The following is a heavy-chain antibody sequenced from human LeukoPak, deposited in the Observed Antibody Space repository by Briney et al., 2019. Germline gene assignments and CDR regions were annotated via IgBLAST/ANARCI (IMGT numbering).Heavy chain of an antibody. V-gene: IGHV3-48*03. J-gene: IGHJ5*02. Sequence: PGGSLRLSCAASGFSLRSSEMNWVRQAPRKGPEWVAHINSADNVEYYTDSVRGRFTMSRDNAKDLLYLQMNSLRDEDTAVYYCARDTVNGPFVISLDLWGQGVLVTVSS. CDR2: INSADNVE. CDR3: ARDTVNGPFVISLDL. CDR1: GFSLRSSE. D-gene: IGHD2-8*01.